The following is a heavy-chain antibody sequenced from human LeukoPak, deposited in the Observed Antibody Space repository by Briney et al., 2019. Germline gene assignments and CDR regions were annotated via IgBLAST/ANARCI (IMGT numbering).Heavy chain of an antibody. Sequence: SETLSLTCAVYGVSFSGYYWTWIRQPPGKGLEWIGEINHSGSINYNSSLKRRVTISVATSKNQFSLKLSSVTAADTAVYYCARGFRFLEWLSRFDPWGQGTLVTVSS. CDR2: INHSGSI. J-gene: IGHJ5*02. CDR1: GVSFSGYY. CDR3: ARGFRFLEWLSRFDP. D-gene: IGHD3-3*01. V-gene: IGHV4-34*01.